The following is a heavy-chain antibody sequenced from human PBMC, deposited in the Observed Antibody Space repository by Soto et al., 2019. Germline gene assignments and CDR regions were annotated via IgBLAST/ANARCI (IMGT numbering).Heavy chain of an antibody. Sequence: EVQLVESGGGLVQPGGSLRLSCVASGLTFSSNWMTWVRQAPGKGLEWVANIKQDGSDIHYVDSVKGRFTISRDNVKKWRCLQMNRLGAEDTAVSYCARDDSYYSGGRWYDRVDVWGQGTRVAVSS. V-gene: IGHV3-7*04. J-gene: IGHJ6*01. D-gene: IGHD2-15*01. CDR3: ARDDSYYSGGRWYDRVDV. CDR1: GLTFSSNW. CDR2: IKQDGSDI.